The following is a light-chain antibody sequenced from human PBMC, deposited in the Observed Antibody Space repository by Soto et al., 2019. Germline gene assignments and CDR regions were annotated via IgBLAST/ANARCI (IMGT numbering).Light chain of an antibody. CDR3: QQYKNWPL. CDR2: GAS. J-gene: IGKJ5*01. CDR1: HSVNSH. V-gene: IGKV3-15*01. Sequence: MKMAESRTTLSVSPGERVTLSFRTSHSVNSHVAWYQQKPGQAPRRLLYGASTRATGIPVRFSGSGFGTEFTLTISSLQSEDFAVYYCQQYKNWPLFGQGRRLEIK.